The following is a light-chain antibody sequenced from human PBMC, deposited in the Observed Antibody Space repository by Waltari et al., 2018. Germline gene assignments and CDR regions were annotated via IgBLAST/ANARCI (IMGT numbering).Light chain of an antibody. J-gene: IGLJ2*01. CDR2: QDT. Sequence: SYELTQPPSVSVSPGQTASITCSGDKLGEKYACWYQQKAGRSPVLVIYQDTKRPSGIPERFSASNSGNTATLTISGTQALDEADYFCQVWDSSTVVFGGGTKLTVL. CDR1: KLGEKY. CDR3: QVWDSSTVV. V-gene: IGLV3-1*01.